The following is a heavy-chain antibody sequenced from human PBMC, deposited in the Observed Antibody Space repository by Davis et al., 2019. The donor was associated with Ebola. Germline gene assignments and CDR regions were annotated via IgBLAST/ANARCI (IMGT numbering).Heavy chain of an antibody. CDR3: ARHASGAGYFDY. D-gene: IGHD1-26*01. Sequence: KVSCKGSGYSFTSYWISWVRQMPGKGLEWLGIIYPGDSDTRYNPSFQGQVTISADKSINTAYLQWSSLRASDTAMYYCARHASGAGYFDYWGQGTLVTVSS. CDR2: IYPGDSDT. V-gene: IGHV5-51*01. CDR1: GYSFTSYW. J-gene: IGHJ4*02.